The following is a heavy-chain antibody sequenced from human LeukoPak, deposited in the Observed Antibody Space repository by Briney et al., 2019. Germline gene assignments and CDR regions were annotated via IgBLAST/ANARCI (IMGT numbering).Heavy chain of an antibody. Sequence: GGSLRLSCAASGFPFSSYWMHWVRQVPGKGLLWVSRINSDGSATIYADSVRGRFTISRDNAKNTLYPQMSGLRVEDTAVYHCASDSPYYGMDVWGQGTTVTVSS. CDR1: GFPFSSYW. J-gene: IGHJ6*02. V-gene: IGHV3-74*01. CDR3: ASDSPYYGMDV. CDR2: INSDGSAT.